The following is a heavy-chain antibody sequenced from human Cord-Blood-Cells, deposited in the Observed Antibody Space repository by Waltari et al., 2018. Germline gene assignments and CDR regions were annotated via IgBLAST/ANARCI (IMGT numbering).Heavy chain of an antibody. Sequence: EVQLLESGGGLVQPGGSLRLSCAASGFTFSSYAMNRVRQPPGKGLGWVSAISGSGGSTYYADSVKGRFTISRDNSKNTLYLQMNSLRAEDTAVYYCAKGPGAYDSSGYYFDYWGQGTLVTVSS. V-gene: IGHV3-23*01. CDR3: AKGPGAYDSSGYYFDY. CDR1: GFTFSSYA. D-gene: IGHD3-22*01. CDR2: ISGSGGST. J-gene: IGHJ4*02.